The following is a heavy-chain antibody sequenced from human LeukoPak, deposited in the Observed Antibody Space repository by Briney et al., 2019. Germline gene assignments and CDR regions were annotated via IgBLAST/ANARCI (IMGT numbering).Heavy chain of an antibody. D-gene: IGHD4-17*01. Sequence: ASVKVSCKASGYTFTTYGISWVRQAPGQGLEWMAWISAYNGNTNYAQKLQGRVTLTTDTSTSTAYMDLRSLRSDDTAVYYCARGGTMTTVTTVDYWGQGTLVTVSS. V-gene: IGHV1-18*01. CDR2: ISAYNGNT. J-gene: IGHJ4*02. CDR3: ARGGTMTTVTTVDY. CDR1: GYTFTTYG.